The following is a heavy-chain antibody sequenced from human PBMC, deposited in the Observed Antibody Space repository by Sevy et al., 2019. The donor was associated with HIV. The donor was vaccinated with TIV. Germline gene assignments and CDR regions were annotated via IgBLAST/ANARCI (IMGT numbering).Heavy chain of an antibody. J-gene: IGHJ4*02. CDR2: ISAYNGNT. D-gene: IGHD6-13*01. Sequence: ASVKVSCKASGYTFTSYGISWVRQAPGQGLEWMGWISAYNGNTNYAQKFQGRVTMTTDTSTSTAYMELRSLRSDDTAVYYGASYIAAAGLSYFDYWGQGTLVTVSS. CDR1: GYTFTSYG. V-gene: IGHV1-18*01. CDR3: ASYIAAAGLSYFDY.